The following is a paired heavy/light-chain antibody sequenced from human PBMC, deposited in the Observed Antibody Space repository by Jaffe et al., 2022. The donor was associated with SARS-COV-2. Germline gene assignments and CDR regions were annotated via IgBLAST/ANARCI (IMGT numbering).Light chain of an antibody. CDR3: VLYMGSGIWV. CDR1: SGSVSALYY. CDR2: NTN. V-gene: IGLV8-61*01. Sequence: QTVVTQEPSFSVSPGGTVTLTCGLTSGSVSALYYPSWYQQTPGQAPHTLIYNTNTRSSGVPDRFSGSILGNKAALTITGAQADDESDYYCVLYMGSGIWVFGGGTKLTVL. J-gene: IGLJ3*02.
Heavy chain of an antibody. CDR3: AKTQNRGLWEPHFDC. CDR2: VWYDGSNE. D-gene: IGHD1-26*01. CDR1: GFTFSSYA. J-gene: IGHJ4*02. V-gene: IGHV3-33*06. Sequence: QVQLVESGGGVVQPGRSLRLSCAASGFTFSSYAMHWVRQAPGKGLEWVAVVWYDGSNEYYADSVKGRFTISRDNSRNMMYLQMNSLRADDTAVYYCAKTQNRGLWEPHFDCWGQGALVTVSS.